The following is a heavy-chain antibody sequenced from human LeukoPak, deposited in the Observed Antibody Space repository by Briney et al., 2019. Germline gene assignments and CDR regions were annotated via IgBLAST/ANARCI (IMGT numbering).Heavy chain of an antibody. CDR3: TTGNPTWSRGWYKF. Sequence: GGSLRLSCAASGFTFSNAWMSWVGQAPGKGLEWVCRIKSKTDGGTTDYAAPVKGRFTISRDDSKNTLYLQMNSLKTEDTAVYYCTTGNPTWSRGWYKFWGQGTLVTVSS. CDR2: IKSKTDGGTT. V-gene: IGHV3-15*01. CDR1: GFTFSNAW. J-gene: IGHJ4*02. D-gene: IGHD6-19*01.